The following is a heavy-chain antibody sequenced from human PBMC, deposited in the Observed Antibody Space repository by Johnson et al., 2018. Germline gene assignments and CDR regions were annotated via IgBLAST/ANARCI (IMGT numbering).Heavy chain of an antibody. CDR2: IWYDGSNK. V-gene: IGHV3-33*01. J-gene: IGHJ6*02. CDR3: ARDVVDGDSYGMDV. CDR1: GFTFSSYG. Sequence: QVQLVQSGGGVVQPGRSLRLSCAASGFTFSSYGMHWVRQAPGKGLEWVAVIWYDGSNKYYADSVKGRFTISRDNSKNTLYLQMNSLRAEDTAVYYCARDVVDGDSYGMDVWGQGTTVTVSS. D-gene: IGHD4-17*01.